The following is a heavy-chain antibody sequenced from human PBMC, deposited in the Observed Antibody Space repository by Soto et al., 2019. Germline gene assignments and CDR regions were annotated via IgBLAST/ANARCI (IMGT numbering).Heavy chain of an antibody. J-gene: IGHJ4*02. D-gene: IGHD5-18*01. V-gene: IGHV3-64D*08. CDR1: GFTFSSYA. Sequence: GGSLRLSCSASGFTFSSYAMHWVRQAPGKGLEYVSAISSNGGSTYYADSVKGRFTISRDNSKNTLYLQMSSLRAEDTAVYYCVKGLEWIQLWPIDYWGQGTLVTVSS. CDR3: VKGLEWIQLWPIDY. CDR2: ISSNGGST.